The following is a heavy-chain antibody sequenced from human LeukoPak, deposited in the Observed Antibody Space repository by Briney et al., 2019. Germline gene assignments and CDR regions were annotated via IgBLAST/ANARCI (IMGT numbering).Heavy chain of an antibody. D-gene: IGHD5-18*01. J-gene: IGHJ4*02. CDR3: ARVSGTATYFDY. Sequence: GGSLRLSCAASGFTFSRYWLSWVRQAPGKGLEWVANIKQDGSEKEHVDSVKGRFTISRDNAKNSLYLQLNSLRVEDTAVYYCARVSGTATYFDYWGQGTLVTVSS. V-gene: IGHV3-7*01. CDR2: IKQDGSEK. CDR1: GFTFSRYW.